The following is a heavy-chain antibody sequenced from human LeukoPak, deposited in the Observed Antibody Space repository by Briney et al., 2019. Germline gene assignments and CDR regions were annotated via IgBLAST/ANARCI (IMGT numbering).Heavy chain of an antibody. D-gene: IGHD3-22*01. Sequence: GGSLRLSCAASGFSFSRYGMHWVRQAPGQGLEWVALIWYDGTNENYADSVKGRFTISRDNSKDSLYLQMNSLRAEDTAVYYCARGHYESSWWFDPWGQGTLVTVAS. CDR3: ARGHYESSWWFDP. V-gene: IGHV3-33*01. CDR1: GFSFSRYG. CDR2: IWYDGTNE. J-gene: IGHJ5*02.